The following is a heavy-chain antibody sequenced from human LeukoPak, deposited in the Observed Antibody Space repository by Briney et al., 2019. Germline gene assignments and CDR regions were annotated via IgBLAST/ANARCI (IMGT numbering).Heavy chain of an antibody. D-gene: IGHD3-9*01. CDR1: GFTFSSYS. CDR2: ISSSSSTI. CDR3: ARDILTGSQSRFQH. J-gene: IGHJ1*01. V-gene: IGHV3-48*04. Sequence: GGSLRLSCAASGFTFSSYSMTWVRQAPGKGLEWVSYISSSSSTIYYADSVKGRFTISRVNAKNSLYLQMNSLRAEDTAVYYCARDILTGSQSRFQHWGQGTLVTVSS.